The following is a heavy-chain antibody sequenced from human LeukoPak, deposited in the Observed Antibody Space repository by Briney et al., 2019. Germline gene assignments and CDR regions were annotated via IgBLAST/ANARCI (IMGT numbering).Heavy chain of an antibody. CDR1: GFTFSSYG. Sequence: GGSLRLSCAASGFTFSSYGMHWVRQAPGKGLEWVAFIRYDGSNKYHADSVKGRFTISRDNSKNTLYLQMNSLRAEDTAVYYCASSPRVYGDHGGVDYWGQGTLVTVSS. D-gene: IGHD4-17*01. CDR2: IRYDGSNK. J-gene: IGHJ4*02. V-gene: IGHV3-30*02. CDR3: ASSPRVYGDHGGVDY.